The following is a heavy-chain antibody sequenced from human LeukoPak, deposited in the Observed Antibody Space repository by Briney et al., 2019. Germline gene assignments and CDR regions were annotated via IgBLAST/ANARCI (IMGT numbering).Heavy chain of an antibody. D-gene: IGHD5-18*01. CDR2: IYYSGST. CDR3: ARANHRKSRIQLWLLGPEYYYYYMDV. V-gene: IGHV4-39*06. Sequence: PSETLSLTCTVSGGSISSSSYYWGWIRQPPGKGLEWIGSIYYSGSTYYNPSLKSRVTISVDTSKNQFPLKLSSVTAADTAVYYCARANHRKSRIQLWLLGPEYYYYYMDVWGKGTTVTVSS. J-gene: IGHJ6*03. CDR1: GGSISSSSYY.